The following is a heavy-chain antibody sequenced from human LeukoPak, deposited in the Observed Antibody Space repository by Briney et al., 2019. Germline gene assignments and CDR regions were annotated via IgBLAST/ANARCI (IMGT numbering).Heavy chain of an antibody. J-gene: IGHJ3*02. V-gene: IGHV3-21*01. CDR2: FSSSSSYI. CDR1: GFTFSSYE. Sequence: PGGSLRLSFAASGFTFSSYELNWVGQAPGKGLGWFSSFSSSSSYIYYAASVKGRLPISGENEKNSLYLQMNTLRAEDTAVFYCARANSNYDAFDIWGQGTMVTVSS. D-gene: IGHD4-11*01. CDR3: ARANSNYDAFDI.